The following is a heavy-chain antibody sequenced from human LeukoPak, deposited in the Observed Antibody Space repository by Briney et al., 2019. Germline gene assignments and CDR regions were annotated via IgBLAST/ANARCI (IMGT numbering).Heavy chain of an antibody. D-gene: IGHD3-10*01. CDR2: ISSSSSTI. J-gene: IGHJ3*02. Sequence: AGGSLRLSCAASGFTFSSYWMNWVRQAPGKGLEWVSYISSSSSTIYYADSVKGRFTISRDNAKNSLYLQMNSLRAEDTAVYYCAREIAPDRGYDAFDIWGQGTMVTVSS. CDR3: AREIAPDRGYDAFDI. V-gene: IGHV3-48*01. CDR1: GFTFSSYW.